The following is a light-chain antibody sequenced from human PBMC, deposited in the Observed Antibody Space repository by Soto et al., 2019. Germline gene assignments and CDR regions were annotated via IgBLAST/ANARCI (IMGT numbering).Light chain of an antibody. Sequence: ARKQAVSVSGAPVHGRTISCTRTGSDIRRHIPVSWFQQHPGKAPKLLIYDVSKRPSGVPDRFSGSKSGNTDSLTISGLQAEDEADYYCCSSAGTFYVFGTGTKVTVL. CDR3: CSSAGTFYV. V-gene: IGLV2-11*01. CDR1: GSDIRRHIP. CDR2: DVS. J-gene: IGLJ1*01.